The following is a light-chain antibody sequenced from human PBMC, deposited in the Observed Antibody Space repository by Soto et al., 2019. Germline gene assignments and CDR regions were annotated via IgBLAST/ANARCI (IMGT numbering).Light chain of an antibody. Sequence: DIQMTQSPSSVSASVGDRVTITCRASQGISIWLAWYQQKPGKAPKLLIYAASSLQSGGPSRFSGSGSGTDFTLIISSLQPEDFANYYCQQANSFPYTFGHGTKVEIK. J-gene: IGKJ2*01. CDR2: AAS. CDR3: QQANSFPYT. CDR1: QGISIW. V-gene: IGKV1-12*01.